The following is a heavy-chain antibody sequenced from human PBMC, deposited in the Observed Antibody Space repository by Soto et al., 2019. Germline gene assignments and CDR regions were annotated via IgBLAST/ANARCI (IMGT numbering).Heavy chain of an antibody. Sequence: EVQLLESGGGLVQPGRSLRLSCAASGFTFTNYAMSWVGQAPGQGLDWVSAISGSGVTTYYADSVKGRFTISRDNSKNTLFLQMNSLRAEDAAVYYCAKFFVETGSNSGWPWSFHYWGQGTLVTVSS. J-gene: IGHJ4*02. CDR3: AKFFVETGSNSGWPWSFHY. CDR2: ISGSGVTT. CDR1: GFTFTNYA. D-gene: IGHD6-25*01. V-gene: IGHV3-23*01.